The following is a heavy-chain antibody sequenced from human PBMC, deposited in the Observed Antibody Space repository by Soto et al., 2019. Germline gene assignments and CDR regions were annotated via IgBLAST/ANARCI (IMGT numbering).Heavy chain of an antibody. V-gene: IGHV5-10-1*01. CDR3: ARPRVHSSSWTSVPDYYGMDV. D-gene: IGHD6-13*01. Sequence: GESLKISCKGSGCSFTSYWISWVRQMPGKGLEWMGRIDPSDSYTNYSPSFQGHVTISADKSISTAYLQWSSLKASDTAMYYCARPRVHSSSWTSVPDYYGMDVWGQGTTVTVSS. CDR2: IDPSDSYT. CDR1: GCSFTSYW. J-gene: IGHJ6*02.